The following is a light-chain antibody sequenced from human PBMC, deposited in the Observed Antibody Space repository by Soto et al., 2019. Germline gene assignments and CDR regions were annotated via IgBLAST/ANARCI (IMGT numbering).Light chain of an antibody. CDR2: EVS. Sequence: QSALTQPASVSGTPGQTITISYTGTSSDVGGYNYVCWYQQHPGKAPKLMIYEVSNRPSGVSNRSSGSKSGNTASLTISGLQAEDEADYYCSSYTSSTFYVFGTGTKVTVL. CDR3: SSYTSSTFYV. CDR1: SSDVGGYNY. J-gene: IGLJ1*01. V-gene: IGLV2-14*01.